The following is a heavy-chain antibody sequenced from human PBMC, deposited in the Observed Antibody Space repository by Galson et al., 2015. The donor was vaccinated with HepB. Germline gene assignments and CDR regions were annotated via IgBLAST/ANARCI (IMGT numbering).Heavy chain of an antibody. D-gene: IGHD6-13*01. Sequence: TLSLTCAVSGGSISSSNWWSWVRQPPGKGLEWIGEIYHSGSTNYNPSLKSRVTISVDKSKNQFSLKLSSVTAVDTAVYYCARGDIAAAGYWFDPYGMDVWGQGTTVTVSS. V-gene: IGHV4-4*02. CDR1: GGSISSSNW. CDR2: IYHSGST. J-gene: IGHJ6*02. CDR3: ARGDIAAAGYWFDPYGMDV.